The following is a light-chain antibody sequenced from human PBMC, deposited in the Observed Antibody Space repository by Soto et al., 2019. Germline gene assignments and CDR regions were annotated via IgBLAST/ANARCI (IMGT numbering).Light chain of an antibody. J-gene: IGLJ2*01. CDR2: DVS. V-gene: IGLV2-11*01. CDR1: SSDVGGYNY. CDR3: CSYAGSVV. Sequence: QSALTQRRSVSGSPGQSVTISYTGTSSDVGGYNYVSWYQQHPGKAPKLMIYDVSKRPSGVPDRFSGSKSGNTASLTISGLQAEDEADYYCCSYAGSVVFGGGTKLTVL.